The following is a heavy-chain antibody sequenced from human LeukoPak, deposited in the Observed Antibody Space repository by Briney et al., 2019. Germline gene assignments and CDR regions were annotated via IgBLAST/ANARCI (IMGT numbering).Heavy chain of an antibody. D-gene: IGHD3-22*01. CDR3: ARHYYDTSGYYGRDYFDY. V-gene: IGHV3-7*01. J-gene: IGHJ4*02. Sequence: GGSLRLYCAASGFTFSYYWMSWVRQAPGKGPEWVANIKQDGTEKYYVDSVKGRFTISRDNAKNSLYLQMNSLRAEDTAVYYCARHYYDTSGYYGRDYFDYWGQGTLVTVSS. CDR1: GFTFSYYW. CDR2: IKQDGTEK.